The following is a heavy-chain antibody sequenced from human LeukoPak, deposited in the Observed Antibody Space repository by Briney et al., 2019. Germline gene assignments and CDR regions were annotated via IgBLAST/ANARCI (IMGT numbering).Heavy chain of an antibody. V-gene: IGHV4-31*03. CDR3: ATPYGSSSSLLDVFSL. CDR2: KYYGGSA. D-gene: IGHD2-2*01. Sequence: SQTLSLTCNVSGVSATVVSSSWTCIRQHPGKGLEWIGYKYYGGSAKYNHSLKSRLTISVATSKNQFSLQLTSVAATDTATYNGATPYGSSSSLLDVFSLWGQGTRVTVSS. CDR1: GVSATVVSSS. J-gene: IGHJ3*01.